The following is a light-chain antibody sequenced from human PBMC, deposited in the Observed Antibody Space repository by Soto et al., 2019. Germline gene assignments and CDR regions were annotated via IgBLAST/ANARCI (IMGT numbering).Light chain of an antibody. Sequence: QSLLTQPPSVSGTPGLRVTISCSGSSSNVGRNTVYWYQQVPGTAPKLLMYKTDQRPSGVPDRFSGSNSGNTATLTISRVEAGDEADYYCQVWDTGSDHVVFGGGTKLTVL. CDR2: KTD. V-gene: IGLV1-44*01. J-gene: IGLJ2*01. CDR3: QVWDTGSDHVV. CDR1: SSNVGRNT.